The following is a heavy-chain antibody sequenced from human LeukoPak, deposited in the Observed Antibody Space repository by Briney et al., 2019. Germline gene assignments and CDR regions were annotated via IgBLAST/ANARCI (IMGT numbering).Heavy chain of an antibody. CDR1: GFTFSSYG. CDR3: AREPDSSSWYFTPLPSGYFDY. V-gene: IGHV3-48*01. D-gene: IGHD6-13*01. J-gene: IGHJ4*02. CDR2: ISSSSSTI. Sequence: VESGGGVVQPGRSLRLSCAASGFTFSSYGMHWVRQAPGEGLEWVSYISSSSSTIYYADSVKGRFTISRDNAKNSLYLQMNSLRAEDTAVYYCAREPDSSSWYFTPLPSGYFDYWGQGTLVTVSS.